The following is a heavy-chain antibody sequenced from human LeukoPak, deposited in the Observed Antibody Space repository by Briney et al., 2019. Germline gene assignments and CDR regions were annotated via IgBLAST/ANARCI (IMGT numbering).Heavy chain of an antibody. V-gene: IGHV1-69*01. J-gene: IGHJ4*02. CDR3: ARVDDSSGYYGHFDY. Sequence: SVKVSCKASGGTFSSYAISWVRQAPGQGLEWMGGIIPIFGTANYAQKFQGRVTITADESTSTAYMELSSLRSEDTAVYYCARVDDSSGYYGHFDYWAREPWSPSPQ. CDR1: GGTFSSYA. CDR2: IIPIFGTA. D-gene: IGHD3-22*01.